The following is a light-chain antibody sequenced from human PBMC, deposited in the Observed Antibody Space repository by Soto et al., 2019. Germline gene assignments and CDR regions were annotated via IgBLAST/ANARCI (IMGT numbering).Light chain of an antibody. CDR1: QTIMTY. CDR2: AAS. V-gene: IGKV1-39*01. Sequence: DIQMTQSPSSLSASVGDEGTITCRASQTIMTYLNWYQLKPGKPPRLLIYAASSLQSGVPSRFSGSGSGTDFTLTISSLQPEDFATYSCQQSYNSPQTFGRGTKVEIK. J-gene: IGKJ1*01. CDR3: QQSYNSPQT.